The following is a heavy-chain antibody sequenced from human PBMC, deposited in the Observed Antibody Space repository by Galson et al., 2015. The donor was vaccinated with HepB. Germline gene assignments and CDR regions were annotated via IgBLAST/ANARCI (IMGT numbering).Heavy chain of an antibody. CDR3: ARDRGYGDYVQLPNWYFDL. Sequence: SLRLSCAASGFTFSSYAMHWVRQAPGKGLEWVAVISYDGSSKYYADSVKGRFTISRDNSKNTLYLQMNSLRAEDTAVYYCARDRGYGDYVQLPNWYFDLWGRGTLVTVSS. V-gene: IGHV3-30-3*01. J-gene: IGHJ2*01. D-gene: IGHD4-17*01. CDR2: ISYDGSSK. CDR1: GFTFSSYA.